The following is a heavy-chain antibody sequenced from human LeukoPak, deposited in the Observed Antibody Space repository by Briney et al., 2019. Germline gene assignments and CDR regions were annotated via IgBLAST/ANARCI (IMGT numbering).Heavy chain of an antibody. CDR1: GFTFSDYY. CDR3: ARDPGPRQVTTYYYGMDV. J-gene: IGHJ6*04. CDR2: ISSSSSYT. D-gene: IGHD4-17*01. Sequence: GGSLRLSCAASGFTFSDYYMSWIRQAPGKGLEWVSYISSSSSYTNYADSVKGRFTTSRDNAKNSLYLQMNSLRAEDTAVYYCARDPGPRQVTTYYYGMDVWGKGTTVTVSS. V-gene: IGHV3-11*06.